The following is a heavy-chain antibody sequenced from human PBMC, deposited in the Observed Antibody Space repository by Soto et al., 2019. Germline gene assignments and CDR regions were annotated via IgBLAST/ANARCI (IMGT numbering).Heavy chain of an antibody. V-gene: IGHV3-23*01. CDR2: IRSFDYRT. D-gene: IGHD6-19*01. CDR3: AKDVESGWYEAFDY. CDR1: GFAFSQYG. J-gene: IGHJ4*02. Sequence: VGSLRLSCTASGFAFSQYGMSWVRQAPGKGLEWVSSIRSFDYRTNYADSVKGRFTISRDNSKSTLSLQMNSLRAEDTAVYYCAKDVESGWYEAFDYWGPGTLVTVSS.